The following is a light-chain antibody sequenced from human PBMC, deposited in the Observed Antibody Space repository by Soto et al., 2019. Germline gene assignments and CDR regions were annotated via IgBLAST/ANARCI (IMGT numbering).Light chain of an antibody. V-gene: IGLV2-14*01. CDR3: SSYTSSSTRV. CDR1: SSDVGGYNY. CDR2: EVS. J-gene: IGLJ1*01. Sequence: QSVLTQPASVSGSPGQSITISCTGTSSDVGGYNYVSWYQQHPGKAPKVMIYEVSKRPSGVSNRFSGSKSGNTASLTISGLQAEDEADYYCSSYTSSSTRVFGTGTKLPS.